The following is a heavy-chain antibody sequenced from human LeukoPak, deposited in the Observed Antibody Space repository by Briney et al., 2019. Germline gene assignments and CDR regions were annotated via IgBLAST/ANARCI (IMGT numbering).Heavy chain of an antibody. CDR2: INHSGST. CDR3: ARDWNRYAY. V-gene: IGHV4-34*01. J-gene: IGHJ4*02. CDR1: GGSFSGYY. Sequence: SSETLSLTCAVYGGSFSGYYWGWIRQPPGKGLEWIGEINHSGSTNYNPSLKSRVTISVDTSKNQFSLQLSSVTAADTAVYYCARDWNRYAYWGQGTLVTVSS. D-gene: IGHD1-1*01.